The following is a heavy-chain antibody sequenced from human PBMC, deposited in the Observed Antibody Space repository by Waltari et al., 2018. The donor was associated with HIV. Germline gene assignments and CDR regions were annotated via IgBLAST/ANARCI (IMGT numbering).Heavy chain of an antibody. CDR3: ARDRYDSSGYNLRGYYYGMDV. CDR1: GGSISSSY. D-gene: IGHD3-22*01. CDR2: ISYGGST. J-gene: IGHJ6*02. V-gene: IGHV4-59*13. Sequence: QVQLQESGPGLVKPSETLSLTCTVSGGSISSSYWSWIRQPPWKGAEWIGYISYGGSTNYNPSLKSRVTISVDTSKNQFSLKLSSVTAADTAVYYCARDRYDSSGYNLRGYYYGMDVWGQGTTVTVSS.